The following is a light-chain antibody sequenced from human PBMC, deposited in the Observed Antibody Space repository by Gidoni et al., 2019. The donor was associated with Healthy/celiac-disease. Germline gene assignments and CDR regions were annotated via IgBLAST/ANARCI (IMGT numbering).Light chain of an antibody. CDR2: AAS. CDR3: QQYYSFPLT. V-gene: IGKV1D-8*02. Sequence: AIWMTQSPSLLSASTGDRVTISCRMSQGISIYLAWYQQKPGKAPELLIYAASTLQSGVPSRFSASGSGPGFTLTLSCLHSEDFATHYCQQYYSFPLTFGGGTKVEIK. J-gene: IGKJ4*01. CDR1: QGISIY.